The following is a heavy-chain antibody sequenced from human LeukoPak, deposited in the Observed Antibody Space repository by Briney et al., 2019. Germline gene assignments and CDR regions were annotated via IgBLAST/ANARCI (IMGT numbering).Heavy chain of an antibody. CDR1: GFTFSDAW. Sequence: PGGSLRLSCAASGFTFSDAWMSWVRQAPGKGLEWVGRIKSKTDGGTTDYAAPVKGRFTISRDDSKNTLYLQMNSLRAEDTAVYYCARDRVEHYCSSTSCYAGYDYWGQGTLVTVSS. D-gene: IGHD2-2*01. CDR3: ARDRVEHYCSSTSCYAGYDY. J-gene: IGHJ4*02. CDR2: IKSKTDGGTT. V-gene: IGHV3-15*01.